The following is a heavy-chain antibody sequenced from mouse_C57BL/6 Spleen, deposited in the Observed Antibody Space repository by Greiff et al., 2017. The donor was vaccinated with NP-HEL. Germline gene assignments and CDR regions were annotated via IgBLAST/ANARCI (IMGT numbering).Heavy chain of an antibody. Sequence: EVQLQQSGPELVKPGASVKIPCKASGYTFTDYNMDWVKQSHGKSLEWIGDINPNNGGTIYNQKFKGKATLTVDKSSSTAYMELRSLTSEDTAVYYCARSWSSGYVLYYFDYWGQGTTLTVSS. D-gene: IGHD3-2*02. V-gene: IGHV1-18*01. J-gene: IGHJ2*01. CDR3: ARSWSSGYVLYYFDY. CDR1: GYTFTDYN. CDR2: INPNNGGT.